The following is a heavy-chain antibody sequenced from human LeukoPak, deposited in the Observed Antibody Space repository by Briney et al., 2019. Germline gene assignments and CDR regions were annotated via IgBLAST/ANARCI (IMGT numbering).Heavy chain of an antibody. CDR3: ARQARHGSGWYDVYFDY. CDR2: IYYSGSA. Sequence: PGGSLRLSCAASGFTFSSYSMNWIRQPPGKGLEWIGNIYYSGSAYYNPSLESRVTISVDTSKNQFSLKLSSVTAAGTAVYYCARQARHGSGWYDVYFDYWGQGTLVTVSS. J-gene: IGHJ4*02. CDR1: GFTFSSYS. D-gene: IGHD6-19*01. V-gene: IGHV4-39*01.